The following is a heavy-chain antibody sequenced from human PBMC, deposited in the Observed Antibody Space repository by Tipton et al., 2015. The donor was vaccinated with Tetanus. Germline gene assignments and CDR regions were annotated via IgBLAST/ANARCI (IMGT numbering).Heavy chain of an antibody. J-gene: IGHJ4*02. V-gene: IGHV3-23*01. D-gene: IGHD2-21*02. CDR2: ISLSGRKT. CDR1: GFAFSSYG. Sequence: SLRLSCAASGFAFSSYGMTWVRQAPGKGLEWVSTISLSGRKTYYADSVKGRFITSRDNSRNTVYLQMNNPRAEDTAVYFCAKDWDIVVVTAPSFDSWGQGTLVTVSS. CDR3: AKDWDIVVVTAPSFDS.